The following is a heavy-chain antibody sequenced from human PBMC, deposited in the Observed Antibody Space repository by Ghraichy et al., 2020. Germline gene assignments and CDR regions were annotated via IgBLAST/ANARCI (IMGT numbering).Heavy chain of an antibody. CDR3: ARAGDDFWSGYYPGRSYGMDV. J-gene: IGHJ6*02. V-gene: IGHV1-8*01. CDR1: GYTFTSYG. CDR2: MNPDSGNT. Sequence: ASVKVSCKASGYTFTSYGINWMRQATGQGLVWMGWMNPDSGNTGYAQKFQGRVTMTRNTSISTSYMELSSLRSEDTAVYYCARAGDDFWSGYYPGRSYGMDVWGQGTTVTVSS. D-gene: IGHD3-3*01.